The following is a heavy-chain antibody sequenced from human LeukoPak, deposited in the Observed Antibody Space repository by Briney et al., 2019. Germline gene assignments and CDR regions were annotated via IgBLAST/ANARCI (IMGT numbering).Heavy chain of an antibody. CDR3: ARWSRTYNNWFDP. CDR1: GGSIRSYY. D-gene: IGHD1-26*01. Sequence: SETLSLTCTVSGGSIRSYYWSWIRQPAGKGLEWIGRIYTSGSANYNPSLKSRVTMSVDTSKNQFSLKVSSVTAADTAVYYCARWSRTYNNWFDPWGQGTLVTVSS. J-gene: IGHJ5*02. V-gene: IGHV4-4*07. CDR2: IYTSGSA.